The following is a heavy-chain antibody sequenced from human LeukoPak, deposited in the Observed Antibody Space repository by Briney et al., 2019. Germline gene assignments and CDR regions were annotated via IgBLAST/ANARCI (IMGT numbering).Heavy chain of an antibody. CDR2: INPNSGGT. Sequence: ASVKVSCKASGYTFTGYYMHWVRQAPGQGLEWMGWINPNSGGTNYAQKFQGRVTMTRDTSISTAYMELSRLRSDDTAVYYCARAAMDMIVVVPPAYWGQGTLVTVPS. CDR1: GYTFTGYY. V-gene: IGHV1-2*02. J-gene: IGHJ4*02. CDR3: ARAAMDMIVVVPPAY. D-gene: IGHD3-22*01.